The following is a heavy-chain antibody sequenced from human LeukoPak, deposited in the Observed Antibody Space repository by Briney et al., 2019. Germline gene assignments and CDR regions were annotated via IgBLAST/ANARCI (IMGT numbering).Heavy chain of an antibody. CDR1: GFTFSSYS. Sequence: GGSLRLSCAASGFTFSSYSMNWVRQAPGKGLEWVSSISSSSSYIYYADSVKGRFTISRDNAKNSLYLQMNSLRAKDTAVYYCARDRSGGDWFDPWGQGTLVTVSS. CDR3: ARDRSGGDWFDP. D-gene: IGHD3-16*01. CDR2: ISSSSSYI. V-gene: IGHV3-21*01. J-gene: IGHJ5*02.